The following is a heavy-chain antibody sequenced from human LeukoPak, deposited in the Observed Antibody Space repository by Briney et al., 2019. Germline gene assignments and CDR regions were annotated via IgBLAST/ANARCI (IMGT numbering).Heavy chain of an antibody. V-gene: IGHV3-23*01. CDR1: GFSFWNYA. J-gene: IGHJ5*01. CDR3: VQDPRDTYGTNWFVS. Sequence: GGSLRLSCVASGFSFWNYAMSGVREARGKGLQWVSQISGTGGATWYAGFARDRFTISRDNSKKTLYLPMSGLRVEDTAMYYCVQDPRDTYGTNWFVSWGQGTLLIVSS. CDR2: ISGTGGAT. D-gene: IGHD2-21*01.